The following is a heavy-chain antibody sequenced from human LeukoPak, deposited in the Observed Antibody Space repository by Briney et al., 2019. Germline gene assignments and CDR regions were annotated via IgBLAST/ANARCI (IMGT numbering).Heavy chain of an antibody. J-gene: IGHJ5*02. V-gene: IGHV4-34*01. CDR1: GGSFSGYY. CDR2: INHSGST. D-gene: IGHD2-21*02. Sequence: SETLSLTCAVYGGSFSGYYWSWIRQSPVKGLEWIGEINHSGSTNYNPSLKSRVTISVDTSKNQFSLRMSSVTAADTAVYYCARDIPLSYCGGDCYPTNWFDPWGQGTLVTVSS. CDR3: ARDIPLSYCGGDCYPTNWFDP.